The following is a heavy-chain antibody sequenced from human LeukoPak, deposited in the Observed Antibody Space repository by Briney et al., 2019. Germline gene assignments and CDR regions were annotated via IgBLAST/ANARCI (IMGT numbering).Heavy chain of an antibody. CDR2: INHSGST. CDR1: GRSFSGFY. V-gene: IGHV4-34*01. Sequence: SETLSLTCALYGRSFSGFYWSWIRHSPGKWLEWIGEINHSGSTKYNPPLKSRVTISEDTSKHQFSLKLSSVPAAEGAVYYCARGQYSSSPVFEFWGQGTLVSVFS. J-gene: IGHJ4*02. CDR3: ARGQYSSSPVFEF. D-gene: IGHD6-6*01.